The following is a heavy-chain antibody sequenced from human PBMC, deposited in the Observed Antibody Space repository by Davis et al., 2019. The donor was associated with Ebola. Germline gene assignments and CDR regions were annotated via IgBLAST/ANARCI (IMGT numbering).Heavy chain of an antibody. CDR2: IKQDGSEK. CDR3: ARASELGYGSGTYYNAIDY. V-gene: IGHV3-7*03. D-gene: IGHD3-10*01. J-gene: IGHJ4*02. CDR1: GVAISSGDYY. Sequence: ETLSLTCAVSGVAISSGDYYWSWVRQAPGKGLEWVANIKQDGSEKYYVDSVRGRFTISRDNAKNAVYLQMNSLRVDDTAVYYCARASELGYGSGTYYNAIDYWGQGALVSVSS.